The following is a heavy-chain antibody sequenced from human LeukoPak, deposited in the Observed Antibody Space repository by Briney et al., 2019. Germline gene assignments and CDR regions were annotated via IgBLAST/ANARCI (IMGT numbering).Heavy chain of an antibody. CDR2: ITSSRIYI. D-gene: IGHD2-21*02. J-gene: IGHJ4*02. CDR3: ARDGSRGNLVTAPDF. V-gene: IGHV3-11*06. CDR1: GFTFSDYY. Sequence: GGSLRLSCAASGFTFSDYYMSWIRQAPGKGLEWVSSITSSRIYIYYADSVKGRFTISRDNAKNSLYLQMNSLRAEDTAVYYCARDGSRGNLVTAPDFWGQGTLVTVSS.